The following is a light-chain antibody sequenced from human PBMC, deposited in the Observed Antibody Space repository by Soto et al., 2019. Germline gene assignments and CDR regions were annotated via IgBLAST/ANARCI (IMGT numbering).Light chain of an antibody. V-gene: IGLV1-44*01. CDR2: SDN. J-gene: IGLJ3*02. Sequence: QAVVTQPPSASGTPGQRVTISCSGSISNIRSNTVNWYQQLPGTAPKLLMYSDNQRPSGVPDRFSGSKSGTSASLAISGLQSEDEADYYCAAWDDSLDGWVFGGGTKLTVL. CDR3: AAWDDSLDGWV. CDR1: ISNIRSNT.